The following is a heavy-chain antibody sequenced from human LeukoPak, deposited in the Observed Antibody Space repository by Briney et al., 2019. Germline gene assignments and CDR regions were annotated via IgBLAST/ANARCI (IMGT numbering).Heavy chain of an antibody. Sequence: PSETLSLTCTVSGGSISSGDYYWSWIRQPPGKGLEWIGYIYYSGSTYYNPSLKSRVTISVDTSKNQFSLKLSSVTAADTAVYYCARASYYYDSSGYFLFDYWGQGTLVTVSS. D-gene: IGHD3-22*01. J-gene: IGHJ4*02. V-gene: IGHV4-30-4*08. CDR3: ARASYYYDSSGYFLFDY. CDR1: GGSISSGDYY. CDR2: IYYSGST.